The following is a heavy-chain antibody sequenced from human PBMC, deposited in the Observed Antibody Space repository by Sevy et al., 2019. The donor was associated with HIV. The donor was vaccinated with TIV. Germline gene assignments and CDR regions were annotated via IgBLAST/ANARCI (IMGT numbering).Heavy chain of an antibody. CDR3: ARVRLATDY. CDR1: GFTFSSYS. Sequence: GGSLRLSCAASGFTFSSYSMNWVRQAPGKGLEWVSYISSSSTIYYADSVKGRFTISRDNAKNSLYLQMNSLRAEDTAVYYCARVRLATDYWGQGTLVTVSS. CDR2: ISSSSTI. D-gene: IGHD5-12*01. V-gene: IGHV3-48*01. J-gene: IGHJ4*02.